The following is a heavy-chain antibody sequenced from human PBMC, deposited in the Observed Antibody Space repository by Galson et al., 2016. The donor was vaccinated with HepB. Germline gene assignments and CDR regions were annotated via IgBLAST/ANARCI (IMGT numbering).Heavy chain of an antibody. J-gene: IGHJ3*01. V-gene: IGHV4-4*07. CDR2: VYISGST. Sequence: SETLSLTCSVSGASLSGYYWTWIRQPAGKGLEWIGHVYISGSTNNNPSLKSRVAMSVDTSKNQFSLKLSSLTAADTAVYYCARGTLEDAFDLWGQGAMVTVSS. CDR3: ARGTLEDAFDL. D-gene: IGHD2/OR15-2a*01. CDR1: GASLSGYY.